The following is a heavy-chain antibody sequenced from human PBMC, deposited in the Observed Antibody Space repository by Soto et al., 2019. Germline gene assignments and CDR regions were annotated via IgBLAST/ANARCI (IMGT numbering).Heavy chain of an antibody. CDR1: GFTFSGSA. D-gene: IGHD1-26*01. CDR3: ARAALLRPDAFDI. Sequence: GGSLRLSCAASGFTFSGSAMHWVRQASGKGLEWVGRIGSKPNNYATVYAASVKGRVTISRENAKNSLYLQMNSLRAGDTAVYYCARAALLRPDAFDIWGQGTMVTVSS. V-gene: IGHV3-73*01. CDR2: IGSKPNNYAT. J-gene: IGHJ3*02.